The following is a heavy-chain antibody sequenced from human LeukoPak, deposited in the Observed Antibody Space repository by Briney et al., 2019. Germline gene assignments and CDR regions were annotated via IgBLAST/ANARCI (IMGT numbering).Heavy chain of an antibody. D-gene: IGHD3-16*02. Sequence: SETLSLTCAVYGGSFSGYYWSWIRQPPGKGLEWIGEINHSGSTNYNPSLKSRVTISVDTSKNQFSLKLSSVTAADTAVYYCARGSRYDYVWGSYREHNFDYWGQGTLVTASS. V-gene: IGHV4-34*01. CDR1: GGSFSGYY. J-gene: IGHJ4*02. CDR3: ARGSRYDYVWGSYREHNFDY. CDR2: INHSGST.